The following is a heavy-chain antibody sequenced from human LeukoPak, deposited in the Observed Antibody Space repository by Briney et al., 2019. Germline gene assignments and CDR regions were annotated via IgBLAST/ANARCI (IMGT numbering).Heavy chain of an antibody. V-gene: IGHV3-9*01. J-gene: IGHJ6*03. Sequence: GGSLRLSCAASGFTFDDYAMHWVRQAPGKGLEWVSGISWNSGSIVYADSVKGRFTISRDNAKNSLYLQMNSLRAEDTALYYCAKDGIGGYYGSGSYSYMDVWGKGTTVTISS. CDR1: GFTFDDYA. CDR2: ISWNSGSI. CDR3: AKDGIGGYYGSGSYSYMDV. D-gene: IGHD3-10*01.